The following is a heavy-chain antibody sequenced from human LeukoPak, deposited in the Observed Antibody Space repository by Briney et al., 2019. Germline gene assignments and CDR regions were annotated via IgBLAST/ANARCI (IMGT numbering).Heavy chain of an antibody. D-gene: IGHD3-22*01. V-gene: IGHV1-18*01. Sequence: ASVKVSCKASGYTFTSYGISWVRQAPGQGLEWMGWISAYNGNTNYAQKLQGRVTMTTDTSTSTAYMELGSLRSDDTAVYYCARLPDYYDSSGYYSFDYWGQGTLVTVSS. J-gene: IGHJ4*02. CDR3: ARLPDYYDSSGYYSFDY. CDR2: ISAYNGNT. CDR1: GYTFTSYG.